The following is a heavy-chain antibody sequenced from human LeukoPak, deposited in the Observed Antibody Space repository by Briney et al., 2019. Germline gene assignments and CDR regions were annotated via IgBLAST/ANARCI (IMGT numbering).Heavy chain of an antibody. Sequence: GGSLRLSCAASGFTFDDYAMHWVRQAPGKGLEWVSGISWNGGSIGYADSVKGRFTISRDNAKNSLYLQMNSLRAEDTAVYYCARAGTHWGRGTLVTVSS. V-gene: IGHV3-9*01. D-gene: IGHD3-10*01. CDR2: ISWNGGSI. CDR3: ARAGTH. J-gene: IGHJ4*02. CDR1: GFTFDDYA.